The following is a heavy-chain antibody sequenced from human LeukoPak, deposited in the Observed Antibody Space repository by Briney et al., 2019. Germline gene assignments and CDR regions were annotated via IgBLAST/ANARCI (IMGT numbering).Heavy chain of an antibody. CDR2: IYYSGST. J-gene: IGHJ4*02. V-gene: IGHV4-59*01. CDR3: AGGTNGSGRPFDY. CDR1: GGSISSYY. Sequence: SETLSLTCTVSGGSISSYYWSWIRQPPGKGLEWIGYIYYSGSTNYNPSLKSRVTISEDTSKNQFSLKLSSVTAADTAVYYCAGGTNGSGRPFDYWGQGILVTVSS. D-gene: IGHD3-10*01.